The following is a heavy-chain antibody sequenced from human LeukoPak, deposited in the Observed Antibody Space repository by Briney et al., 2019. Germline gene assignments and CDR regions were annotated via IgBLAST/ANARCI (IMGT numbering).Heavy chain of an antibody. V-gene: IGHV1-69*04. J-gene: IGHJ4*02. CDR2: IIPILGIA. CDR3: AREGGVATFYDY. CDR1: GGTFSSYA. Sequence: SVKVSCKASGGTFSSYAISWVRQAPGQGLEWMGRIIPILGIANYAQKFQGRVTITADKSTSTAYMELSSLRSEDTAVYYCAREGGVATFYDYWGQGTLVTVSS. D-gene: IGHD5-12*01.